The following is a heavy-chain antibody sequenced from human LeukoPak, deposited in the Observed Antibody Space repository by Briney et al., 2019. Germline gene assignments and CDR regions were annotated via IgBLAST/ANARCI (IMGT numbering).Heavy chain of an antibody. CDR3: ARLYYGTGNYPSY. V-gene: IGHV5-51*01. CDR1: GYIFTSFW. J-gene: IGHJ4*02. Sequence: GESLKISCKASGYIFTSFWIGWVRKMPGKGLEWVGIIYPGDSDTRYSPSFQGQVAISADKSIDTAYLQWSSLKASDTAMYYCARLYYGTGNYPSYWGQGTLVTVSS. D-gene: IGHD3-10*01. CDR2: IYPGDSDT.